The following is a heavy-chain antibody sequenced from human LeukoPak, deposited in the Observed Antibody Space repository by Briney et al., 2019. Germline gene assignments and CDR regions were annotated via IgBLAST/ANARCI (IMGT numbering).Heavy chain of an antibody. D-gene: IGHD2-2*01. CDR3: ARVRCSSNSCFPDY. Sequence: PGGSLRLSCAASGFTFSTYWMSWVRQAPGKALEWVANIKQDGSDKYYVDSVKGRFTISRDNAKNSLFLQMNSLRAEDTAVYYCARVRCSSNSCFPDYWGQGALVTVSS. V-gene: IGHV3-7*01. CDR2: IKQDGSDK. J-gene: IGHJ4*02. CDR1: GFTFSTYW.